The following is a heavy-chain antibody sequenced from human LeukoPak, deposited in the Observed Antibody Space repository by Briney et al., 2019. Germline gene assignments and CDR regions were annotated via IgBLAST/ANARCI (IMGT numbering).Heavy chain of an antibody. CDR2: MNPNSGNT. CDR3: ARARPRILYFRRFDP. Sequence: ASVKVSCKASGYTFTSYDINWVRQATGQGLEWMEWMNPNSGNTGYAQKFQGRVTMTRNTSISTAYMELSSLRSEDTAVYYCARARPRILYFRRFDPWGQGTLVTVSS. CDR1: GYTFTSYD. D-gene: IGHD2-8*01. V-gene: IGHV1-8*01. J-gene: IGHJ5*02.